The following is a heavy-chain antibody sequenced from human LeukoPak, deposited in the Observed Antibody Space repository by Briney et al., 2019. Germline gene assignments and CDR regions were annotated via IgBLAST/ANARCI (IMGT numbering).Heavy chain of an antibody. D-gene: IGHD5-24*01. Sequence: GRSLRLSCAASGFTFDDYAMHWVRQAPGKGLEWVSGISWNSGSIGYADSVKGRFTISRDNAKNSLYLQMNSLRAEDTALYYCAKDVFAVLRDAFDCWGQGTLVTVSS. CDR2: ISWNSGSI. V-gene: IGHV3-9*01. CDR1: GFTFDDYA. CDR3: AKDVFAVLRDAFDC. J-gene: IGHJ4*02.